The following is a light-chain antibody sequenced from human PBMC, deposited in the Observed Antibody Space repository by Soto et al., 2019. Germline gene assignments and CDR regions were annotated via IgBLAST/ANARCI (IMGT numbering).Light chain of an antibody. CDR2: SND. CDR3: AAWDERLRGPV. CDR1: SSNIGSNG. V-gene: IGLV1-44*01. Sequence: QSVLTQPPSASGTPGQRVTISCSGSSSNIGSNGVNWYQQLPGTAPKLLMYSNDQRPSGVPDRFSGSKSGPSASLAISGLQSEDEADDYCAAWDERLRGPVFGGGTQLTVL. J-gene: IGLJ7*01.